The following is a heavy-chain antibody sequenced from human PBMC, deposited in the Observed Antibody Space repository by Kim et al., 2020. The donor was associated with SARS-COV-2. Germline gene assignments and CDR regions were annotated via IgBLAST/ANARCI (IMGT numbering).Heavy chain of an antibody. Sequence: SGPTLVKPTQTLTLTCTFSGFSLSPNGVGVAWIRQSPGKALEWLALIYWDDDKRYSPSLQSRLTITKDASKSQVVLTVTNMDPVDTATYYCAHNVRGLFDYWGPGTLVTVSS. V-gene: IGHV2-5*02. CDR3: AHNVRGLFDY. CDR2: IYWDDDK. D-gene: IGHD3-10*01. CDR1: GFSLSPNGVG. J-gene: IGHJ4*02.